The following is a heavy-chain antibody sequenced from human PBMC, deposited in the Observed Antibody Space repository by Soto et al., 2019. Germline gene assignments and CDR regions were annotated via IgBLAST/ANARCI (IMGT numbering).Heavy chain of an antibody. V-gene: IGHV3-33*01. CDR1: GFTFSSYG. D-gene: IGHD3-9*01. Sequence: QVQLVESGGGVVQPGRSLRLSCAASGFTFSSYGMHWVRQAPGKGLEWVAVIWYDGSKKYYADSVKGRFTISRDNSKNTQYPQMKSLRAEDTAVYYCASEYNAILSGSDPRSDYYGMDVWGQGTPVTVSS. CDR3: ASEYNAILSGSDPRSDYYGMDV. CDR2: IWYDGSKK. J-gene: IGHJ6*02.